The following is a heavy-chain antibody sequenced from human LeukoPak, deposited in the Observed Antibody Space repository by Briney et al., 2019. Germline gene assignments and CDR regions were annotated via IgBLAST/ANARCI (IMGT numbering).Heavy chain of an antibody. Sequence: PSETLSLTCAVCGGSFSGYYWSWIRQPPGKGLEWIGEINHSGSTNYNPSLKSRVTISVDTSKNQFSLKLSSVTAADTAVYYCARGRRGIVVVPAAIPRNWFDPWGQGTLVTVSS. J-gene: IGHJ5*02. D-gene: IGHD2-2*02. CDR2: INHSGST. CDR1: GGSFSGYY. V-gene: IGHV4-34*01. CDR3: ARGRRGIVVVPAAIPRNWFDP.